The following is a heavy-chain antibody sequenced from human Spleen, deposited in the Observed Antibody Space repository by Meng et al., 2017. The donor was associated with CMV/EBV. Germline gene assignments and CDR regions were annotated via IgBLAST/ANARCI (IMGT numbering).Heavy chain of an antibody. CDR1: GGSFSGYY. J-gene: IGHJ4*02. Sequence: GSLRLSCTVYGGSFSGYYWSWIRQPPGKGLEWIGEINLSGGPNYNPSLKSRVTTSLGTSKTHFSLKLTSVTAADTAVYYCARAIDYDFWNGYQVNYFDSWGQGTLVTVSS. V-gene: IGHV4-34*01. D-gene: IGHD3-3*01. CDR2: INLSGGP. CDR3: ARAIDYDFWNGYQVNYFDS.